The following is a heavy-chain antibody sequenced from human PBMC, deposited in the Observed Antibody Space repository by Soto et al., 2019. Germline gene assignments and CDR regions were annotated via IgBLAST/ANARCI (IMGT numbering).Heavy chain of an antibody. V-gene: IGHV1-46*01. J-gene: IGHJ5*02. CDR1: GYTFTSYY. Sequence: LKVSCKASGYTFTSYYMHWVRQAPGQGLEWMGIINPSGGSTSYAQKFQGRVTMTRDISIATAYMELSSLRSDDTAIYYCARMETFGSLNWFDPWGQGTLVTVSS. D-gene: IGHD3-16*01. CDR3: ARMETFGSLNWFDP. CDR2: INPSGGST.